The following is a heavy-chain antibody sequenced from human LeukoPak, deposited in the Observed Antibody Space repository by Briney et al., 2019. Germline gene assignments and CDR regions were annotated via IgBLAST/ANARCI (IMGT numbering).Heavy chain of an antibody. CDR2: MNPNSGNT. J-gene: IGHJ6*02. V-gene: IGHV1-8*01. CDR3: ASPVQTYYDILTGYPLSTYYGMDV. CDR1: GYTFTNYD. Sequence: ASVKVSCKASGYTFTNYDIHWVRRATGQGLEWMGWMNPNSGNTGYAQKFQGRVTMTRSTSISTAYMELSSLTSEDTAVYYCASPVQTYYDILTGYPLSTYYGMDVWGQGTTVTVSS. D-gene: IGHD3-9*01.